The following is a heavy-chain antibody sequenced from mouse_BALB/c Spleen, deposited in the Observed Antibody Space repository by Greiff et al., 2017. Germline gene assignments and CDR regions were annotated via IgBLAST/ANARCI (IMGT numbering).Heavy chain of an antibody. CDR1: GFTFSSFG. CDR3: ARSVTTVVAKAIGGYYAMDY. J-gene: IGHJ4*01. Sequence: EVQLVESGGGLVQPGGSRKLSCAASGFTFSSFGMHWVRQAPEKGLEWVAYISSGSSTIYYADTVKGRFTISRDNPKNTLFLQMTSLRSEDTAMYYCARSVTTVVAKAIGGYYAMDYWGQGTSVTVSS. D-gene: IGHD1-1*01. CDR2: ISSGSSTI. V-gene: IGHV5-17*02.